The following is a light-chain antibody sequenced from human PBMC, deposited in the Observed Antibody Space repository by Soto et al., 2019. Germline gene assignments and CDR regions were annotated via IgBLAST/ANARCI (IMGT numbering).Light chain of an antibody. CDR1: QSISSS. Sequence: DIQMTQSPSSLSASVGDGVTITCRATQSISSSLNWYRQKPGKAPKLLIYDASSLQSGVPSRFSGSGSGTDFTLTITSLQPEDFATYYCEQSYSSPYTFGQGTKLQIK. J-gene: IGKJ2*01. CDR3: EQSYSSPYT. V-gene: IGKV1-39*01. CDR2: DAS.